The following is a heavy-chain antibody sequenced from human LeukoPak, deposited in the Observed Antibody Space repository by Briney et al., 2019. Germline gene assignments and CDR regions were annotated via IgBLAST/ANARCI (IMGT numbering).Heavy chain of an antibody. Sequence: GGSLRLSCAASGFTFSDYYIYWIRQAPGKGLEWVSHISSSGSTVYYADSVKGRFIISRDNSKNTLSLQMNSLRAEDTALYYCAKYSSGWVNDYWGQGTLVTVSS. J-gene: IGHJ4*02. V-gene: IGHV3-11*01. CDR3: AKYSSGWVNDY. D-gene: IGHD6-19*01. CDR2: ISSSGSTV. CDR1: GFTFSDYY.